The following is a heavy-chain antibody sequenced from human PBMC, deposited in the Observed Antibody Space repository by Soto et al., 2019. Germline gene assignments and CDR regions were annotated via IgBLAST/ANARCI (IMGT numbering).Heavy chain of an antibody. CDR1: GYRFTNYW. D-gene: IGHD6-13*01. J-gene: IGHJ6*02. CDR2: IDPSDSYT. CDR3: ATHYTNSWYSGMDV. Sequence: PGESLKISCAGSGYRFTNYWITWVRQMPGKGLEWMGKIDPSDSYTTYSPSFQGHVTISTDKSISIAYLQWSSLKASDTAIYYCATHYTNSWYSGMDVWGQGTAVTVSS. V-gene: IGHV5-10-1*01.